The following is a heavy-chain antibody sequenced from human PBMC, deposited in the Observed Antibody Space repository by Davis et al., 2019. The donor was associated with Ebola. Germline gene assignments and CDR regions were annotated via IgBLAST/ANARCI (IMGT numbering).Heavy chain of an antibody. D-gene: IGHD3-3*01. CDR1: GGSISSGGYY. CDR2: IYYSGST. Sequence: PSETLSLTCTVSGGSISSGGYYWSWIRQHPGKGLEWIGYIYYSGSTYYNPSLKSRVTISVDTSKNQFSLKLSSVTAADTAVYYCARAGEGDFWSGYHLFPHYYYYYGMDVWGQGTTVTVSS. V-gene: IGHV4-31*03. CDR3: ARAGEGDFWSGYHLFPHYYYYYGMDV. J-gene: IGHJ6*02.